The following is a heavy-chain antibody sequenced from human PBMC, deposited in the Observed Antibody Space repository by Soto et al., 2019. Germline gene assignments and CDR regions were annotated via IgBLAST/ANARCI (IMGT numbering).Heavy chain of an antibody. D-gene: IGHD3-10*01. J-gene: IGHJ4*02. V-gene: IGHV4-30-4*01. CDR2: IYYSGSS. CDR1: GGSISSGDYY. Sequence: SETLSLTCTVSGGSISSGDYYWSWIRQPPGKGLEWIGYIYYSGSSYYNPSLKSRVTVSLDTSKNQFSLKLNSVTAADTAVYYCASFGVLGDPFEYWGQGTLVTVSS. CDR3: ASFGVLGDPFEY.